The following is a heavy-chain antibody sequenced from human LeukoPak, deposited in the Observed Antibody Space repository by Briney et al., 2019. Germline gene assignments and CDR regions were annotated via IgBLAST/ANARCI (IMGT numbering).Heavy chain of an antibody. CDR3: AKPGITMLGGV. V-gene: IGHV3-48*03. CDR2: ISSSGSTI. CDR1: GFTFSSYE. D-gene: IGHD3-10*02. Sequence: GGSLRLSCAASGFTFSSYEMNWVRQAPGKGLEWVSYISSSGSTIYYADSVKGRFTISRDNAKNSLYLQMNSLRAEDTAVYYCAKPGITMLGGVWAKGTTVTISS. J-gene: IGHJ6*03.